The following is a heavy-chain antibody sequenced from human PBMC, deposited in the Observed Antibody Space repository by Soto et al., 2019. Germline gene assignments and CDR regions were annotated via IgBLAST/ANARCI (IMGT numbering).Heavy chain of an antibody. D-gene: IGHD1-26*01. CDR2: IYNSGNT. CDR3: ARLGTGSYYPAFY. Sequence: QLQLQESGPGLVKPSETLSLTCTVSGGSISSSTYYWGWIRQPPGKGLEWIGSIYNSGNTYYNPSXXXRXXLSVDTSKTQCPPTLSSVTAADTAVYYCARLGTGSYYPAFYWGQGTLVTVSS. J-gene: IGHJ4*02. CDR1: GGSISSSTYY. V-gene: IGHV4-39*01.